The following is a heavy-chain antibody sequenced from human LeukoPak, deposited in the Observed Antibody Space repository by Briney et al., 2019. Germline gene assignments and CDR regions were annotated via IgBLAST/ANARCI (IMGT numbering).Heavy chain of an antibody. CDR3: ARVGVVPAARKENYYYYMDV. CDR2: IYHSGST. J-gene: IGHJ6*03. Sequence: SETLSLTCAVYGGSFSVYYWSWIRQTPGKGLEWIGEIYHSGSTNYNPSLKSRVTISVDKSKNQFSLKLSSVTAADTAVYYCARVGVVPAARKENYYYYMDVWGKGTTVTVSS. V-gene: IGHV4-34*01. CDR1: GGSFSVYY. D-gene: IGHD2-2*01.